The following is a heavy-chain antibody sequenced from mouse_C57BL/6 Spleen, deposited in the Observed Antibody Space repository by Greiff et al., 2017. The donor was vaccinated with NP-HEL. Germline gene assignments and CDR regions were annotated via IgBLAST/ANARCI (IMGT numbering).Heavy chain of an antibody. Sequence: EVQLQQSGPGLVKPSQSLSLTCSVTGYSITSGYYWNWIRQFPGNKLEWMGYISYDGSNNYNPSLKNRISITRDTSKNQFFLKLNSVTTEDTATYYCARAEGYYGSSGAMDYWGQGTSVTVSS. CDR3: ARAEGYYGSSGAMDY. CDR2: ISYDGSN. CDR1: GYSITSGYY. J-gene: IGHJ4*01. V-gene: IGHV3-6*01. D-gene: IGHD1-1*01.